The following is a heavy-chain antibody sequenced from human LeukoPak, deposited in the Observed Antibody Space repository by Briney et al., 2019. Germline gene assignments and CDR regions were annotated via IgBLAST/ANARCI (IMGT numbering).Heavy chain of an antibody. CDR1: GDSISDGDYY. V-gene: IGHV4-30-4*01. CDR2: IYYRGGT. CDR3: ARAWTSAGRFDF. D-gene: IGHD6-13*01. J-gene: IGHJ4*02. Sequence: SETLSLTCTVSGDSISDGDYYWSWIRQPPVKGLEWLGYIYYRGGTYYNPSLKSRLTISVDTSRNQFSLKLSSVTAADTAVYYCARAWTSAGRFDFWGQGTLVPVSS.